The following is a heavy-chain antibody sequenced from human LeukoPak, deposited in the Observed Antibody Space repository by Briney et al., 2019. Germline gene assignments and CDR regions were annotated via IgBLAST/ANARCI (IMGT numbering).Heavy chain of an antibody. J-gene: IGHJ6*02. Sequence: PGGSLRLSCAASGFTFSSYAMSWVRQAPGKGLEWVSAISGSGGSTYYADSVKGRFTISRDNSKNTLYLQMNSLRAEDTAVYYCVKLPPGVVVAATRANYYGMDVWGQGTTVTVSS. CDR1: GFTFSSYA. D-gene: IGHD2-15*01. V-gene: IGHV3-23*01. CDR3: VKLPPGVVVAATRANYYGMDV. CDR2: ISGSGGST.